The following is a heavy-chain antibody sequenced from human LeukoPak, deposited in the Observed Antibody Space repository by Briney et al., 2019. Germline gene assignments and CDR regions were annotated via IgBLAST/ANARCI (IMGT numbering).Heavy chain of an antibody. CDR1: GRXISSTNLY. CDR3: ASLPRYDFWT. D-gene: IGHD3-3*01. V-gene: IGHV4-39*01. CDR2: ISYSGAT. J-gene: IGHJ5*02. Sequence: PSETLSLTCTVSGRXISSTNLYWGWIRQPPGKRLEWIGSISYSGATYYNASLKSRLTVSADTSKKEFSLKLSSVTAADTAVYYCASLPRYDFWTWGQGNLVIVSS.